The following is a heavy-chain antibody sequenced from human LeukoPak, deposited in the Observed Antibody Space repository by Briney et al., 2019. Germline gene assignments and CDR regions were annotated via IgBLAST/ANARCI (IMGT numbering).Heavy chain of an antibody. CDR2: INQDGTNQ. J-gene: IGHJ4*02. CDR3: SRSLDY. CDR1: GFPFSGYW. Sequence: GGSLRLSCVASGFPFSGYWMDWVRQAPGKGMEWVANINQDGTNQYYAASVRGRFSISRDNAKNSLYLQMNSLRAEDTGVYYCSRSLDYLGQGALVTVSS. V-gene: IGHV3-7*01.